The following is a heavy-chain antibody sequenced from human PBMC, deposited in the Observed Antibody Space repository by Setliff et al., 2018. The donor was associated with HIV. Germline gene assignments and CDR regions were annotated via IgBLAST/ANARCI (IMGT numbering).Heavy chain of an antibody. CDR3: ARGRSELLWSTQTYYYYGLDV. V-gene: IGHV4-61*09. CDR1: GGSISSGSYY. CDR2: IYTSGST. Sequence: SETLSLTCTVSGGSISSGSYYWSWIRQPAGKGLEWIGHIYTSGSTNYNPSLKSRVTISVDTSKNQFSLKLRSVTAADTAVYYCARGRSELLWSTQTYYYYGLDVWGQGTTVTVSS. D-gene: IGHD2-2*01. J-gene: IGHJ6*02.